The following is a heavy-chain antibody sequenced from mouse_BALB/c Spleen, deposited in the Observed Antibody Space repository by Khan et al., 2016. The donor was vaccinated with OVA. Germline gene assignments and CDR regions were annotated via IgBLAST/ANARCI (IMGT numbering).Heavy chain of an antibody. CDR2: INPSNGYT. D-gene: IGHD2-12*01. J-gene: IGHJ3*01. V-gene: IGHV1-4*01. CDR3: RTDGTDHSNDCWFAY. Sequence: QVQLQQSGAELARPGASVKMSCKASGYTFTSYTIHWIKKRPGQGLEWIGYINPSNGYTNYNQKFKDKATLTTDKSSTTAYLQLSSLTSDDSAVYNCRTDGTDHSNDCWFAYWGQGTLVTVSA. CDR1: GYTFTSYT.